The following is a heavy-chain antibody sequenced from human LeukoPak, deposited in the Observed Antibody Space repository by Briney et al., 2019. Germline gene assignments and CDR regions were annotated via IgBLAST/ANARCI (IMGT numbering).Heavy chain of an antibody. CDR3: ASHSGYYFYMDV. CDR1: GLTFSSYW. Sequence: GGSLRLSCAASGLTFSSYWMSWVRQAPGKGLEWVANIKQDGGEKYYVEPVKGRFTISRDNAKNSLYLQMNSLTGKDTAVYYCASHSGYYFYMDVWGKGTTVTVSS. D-gene: IGHD1-26*01. CDR2: IKQDGGEK. V-gene: IGHV3-7*01. J-gene: IGHJ6*03.